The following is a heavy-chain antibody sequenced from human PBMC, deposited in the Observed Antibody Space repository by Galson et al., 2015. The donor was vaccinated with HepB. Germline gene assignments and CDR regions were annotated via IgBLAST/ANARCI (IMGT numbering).Heavy chain of an antibody. CDR2: ISAYNGNT. D-gene: IGHD3-22*01. J-gene: IGHJ3*02. CDR3: ARDQRYYYGSSGYQDAFDI. Sequence: SVKVSCKASGYTFTSYGISWVRQAPGQGLEWMGWISAYNGNTNYAQKLQGKVTMTTDTSTGTAYMELRSLGSDDTAVYYCARDQRYYYGSSGYQDAFDIWGQGTMVTVSS. V-gene: IGHV1-18*01. CDR1: GYTFTSYG.